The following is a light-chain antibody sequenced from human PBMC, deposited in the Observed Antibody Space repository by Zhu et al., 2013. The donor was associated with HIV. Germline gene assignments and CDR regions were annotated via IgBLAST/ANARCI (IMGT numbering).Light chain of an antibody. CDR3: MQSIQLPIT. V-gene: IGKV2D-29*02. CDR2: EVS. CDR1: QSVSTN. J-gene: IGKJ5*01. Sequence: EILMTQSPATLSVSPGERVTLSCRASQSVSTNLAWYLQKPGQSPQLLIYEVSNRFSGVPDSFSGSGSGTDFTLKISRVEAEDVGVYYCMQSIQLPITFGQGTRLEIQ.